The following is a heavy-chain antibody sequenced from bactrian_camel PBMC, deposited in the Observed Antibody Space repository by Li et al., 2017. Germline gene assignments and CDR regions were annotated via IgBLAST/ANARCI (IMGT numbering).Heavy chain of an antibody. CDR1: GVGFRRYY. CDR3: ATTDGVNTVYNY. J-gene: IGHJ4*01. CDR2: IYSDGRNI. D-gene: IGHD6*01. V-gene: IGHV3-2*01. Sequence: VQLVESGGGLVQPGASLTLSCVVSGVGFRRYYMYWFRQAPGKGLEWLSDIYSDGRNIYYADSVKGRFTISRDNAKNTVYLQMNSLKSEDTALYYCATTDGVNTVYNYWGQRTQVTVS.